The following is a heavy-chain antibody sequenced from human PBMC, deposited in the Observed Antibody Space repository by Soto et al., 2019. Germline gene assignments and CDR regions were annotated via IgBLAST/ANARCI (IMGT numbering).Heavy chain of an antibody. D-gene: IGHD3-22*01. CDR2: IFYNGKT. J-gene: IGHJ3*01. CDR3: ARDSYESSAGGFNDGFDV. Sequence: QLQLQESGPGLVKPSETLSLTCAVSVGSMNRGSCLGSWIRQSPGKALEWIGCIFYNGKTQYNPSLKSRLTISIESSQNQFSLKLTSVTAADTAVYYCARDSYESSAGGFNDGFDVWGQGTVVTVSP. V-gene: IGHV4-30-2*06. CDR1: VGSMNRGSCL.